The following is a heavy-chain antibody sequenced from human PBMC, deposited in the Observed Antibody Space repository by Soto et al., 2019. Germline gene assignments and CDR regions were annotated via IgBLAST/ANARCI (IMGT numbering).Heavy chain of an antibody. V-gene: IGHV4-31*03. Sequence: PSETLSLTCTVSGGSISSGGYYWSWIRQHPGKGLEWIGYIYYSGSTYYNPSLKSRVTISVDTSKNQFSLKLSSVTAADTAVYYCARVFKGVGMDVWGQGTTVTVSS. D-gene: IGHD3-3*01. CDR2: IYYSGST. J-gene: IGHJ6*02. CDR3: ARVFKGVGMDV. CDR1: GGSISSGGYY.